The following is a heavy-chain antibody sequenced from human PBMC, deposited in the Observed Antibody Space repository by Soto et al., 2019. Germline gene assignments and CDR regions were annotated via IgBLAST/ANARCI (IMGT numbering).Heavy chain of an antibody. CDR1: GYSFTSYW. J-gene: IGHJ4*02. Sequence: PGESLKISCKGSGYSFTSYWIGWVRQMPGKGLEWTGIIYPGDSDTRYSPSFQGQVTISADKSISTAYLQWSSLKASDTAMYYCARRYYYNSTTYSPFDHWRQGTLVTVSS. V-gene: IGHV5-51*01. D-gene: IGHD3-22*01. CDR3: ARRYYYNSTTYSPFDH. CDR2: IYPGDSDT.